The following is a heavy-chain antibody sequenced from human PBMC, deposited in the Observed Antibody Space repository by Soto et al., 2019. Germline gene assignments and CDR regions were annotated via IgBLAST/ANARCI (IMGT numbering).Heavy chain of an antibody. CDR2: IYYNERT. Sequence: LSLTCTVSCASISSSIYYWGWIRQSPGEGLEWIASIYYNERTYYNPSLRSRLSTSVDTTNNQFSLILTSVTAADTAVYSCASGGTIDGDSYYYGIDVWGQGTTVTVSS. J-gene: IGHJ6*02. CDR3: ASGGTIDGDSYYYGIDV. D-gene: IGHD1-1*01. CDR1: CASISSSIYY. V-gene: IGHV4-39*01.